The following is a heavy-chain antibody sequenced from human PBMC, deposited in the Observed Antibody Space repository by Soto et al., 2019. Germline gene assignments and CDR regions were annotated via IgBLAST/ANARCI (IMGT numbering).Heavy chain of an antibody. CDR2: ISGSGGST. D-gene: IGHD6-19*01. CDR3: AKETAVAGTSGWFDP. V-gene: IGHV3-23*01. J-gene: IGHJ5*02. Sequence: EVQLLESGGGLVQPGGSLRLSCAASGFTFSTYAMSWVRQAPGKGLEWVSGISGSGGSTYYADSVKGRFTISRDNSKNTLYVQINSLRAEDTAVYYCAKETAVAGTSGWFDPWGQGTLVTVSS. CDR1: GFTFSTYA.